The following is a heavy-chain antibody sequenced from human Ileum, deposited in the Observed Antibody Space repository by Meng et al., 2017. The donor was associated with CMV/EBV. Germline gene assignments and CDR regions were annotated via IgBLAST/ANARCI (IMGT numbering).Heavy chain of an antibody. CDR3: ARVKSGMDV. CDR2: ISTRGSNK. Sequence: GESLKISCAGSGFTFRSYEMNWVRQAPGKGLEWVSFISTRGSNKYYADSAKGRFTISRDNAKNSLYLQMNSLRVEDTAVYYCARVKSGMDVWGQGTTVTVSS. V-gene: IGHV3-48*03. J-gene: IGHJ6*02. CDR1: GFTFRSYE.